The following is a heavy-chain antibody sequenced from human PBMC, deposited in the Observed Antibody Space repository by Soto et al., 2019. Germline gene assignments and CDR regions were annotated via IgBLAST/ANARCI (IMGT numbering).Heavy chain of an antibody. Sequence: QVQLVQSGAEVKKPGASVKVSCKASGYTFTSYGINWVRQAPGQGLEWLGWISAYDGYTNYAQILQGRVFMTTDTSTKTAYMELRSLRSDDTAMYYCARGGFYDSSGARNYYYYGMNVWRQGTTVTVSS. CDR2: ISAYDGYT. D-gene: IGHD3-22*01. V-gene: IGHV1-18*01. J-gene: IGHJ6*02. CDR1: GYTFTSYG. CDR3: ARGGFYDSSGARNYYYYGMNV.